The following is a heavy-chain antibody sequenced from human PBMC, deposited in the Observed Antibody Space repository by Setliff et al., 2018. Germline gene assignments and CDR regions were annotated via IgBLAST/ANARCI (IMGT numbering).Heavy chain of an antibody. CDR3: SRENWGEDY. CDR1: GFTFNTHA. D-gene: IGHD7-27*01. J-gene: IGHJ4*02. V-gene: IGHV3-49*04. Sequence: PGGSLRLSCATSGFTFNTHAMHWVRQAPGKGLEWVGFIRSKVYGATTEYAASVKGRFTISRDDSKSIAYLHMNSLKADDTAVYFCSRENWGEDYWGQGTLVTVSS. CDR2: IRSKVYGATT.